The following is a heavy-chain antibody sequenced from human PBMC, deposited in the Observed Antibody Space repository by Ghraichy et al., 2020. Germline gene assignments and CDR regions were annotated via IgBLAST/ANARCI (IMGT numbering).Heavy chain of an antibody. Sequence: ASVKVSCKASGYTFTGYYMHWVRQAPGQGLEWMGWINPNSGGTNYAQKFQGRVTMTRDTSISTAYMELSRLRSDDTAVYYCAREGRHDSSGWPTLFDYWGQGTLVTVSS. J-gene: IGHJ4*02. CDR2: INPNSGGT. CDR1: GYTFTGYY. CDR3: AREGRHDSSGWPTLFDY. V-gene: IGHV1-2*02. D-gene: IGHD6-19*01.